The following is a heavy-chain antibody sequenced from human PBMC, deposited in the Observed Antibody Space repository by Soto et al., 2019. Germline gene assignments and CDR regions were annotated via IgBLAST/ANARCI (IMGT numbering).Heavy chain of an antibody. CDR1: GYTFTSYA. CDR3: ARDMGFGLSDY. Sequence: ASVKVSCKASGYTFTSYAMDWLRQAPGQRLEWMGWINAGNGNTKYSQKFQGRVTITRDTSASTAYMELSSLRSEETAVYYCARDMGFGLSDYWGQGTLVTVSS. J-gene: IGHJ4*02. CDR2: INAGNGNT. V-gene: IGHV1-3*01. D-gene: IGHD3-10*01.